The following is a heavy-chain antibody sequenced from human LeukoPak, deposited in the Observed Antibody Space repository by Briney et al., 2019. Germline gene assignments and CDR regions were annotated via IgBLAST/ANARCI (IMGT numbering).Heavy chain of an antibody. CDR1: GGSFSGYY. Sequence: PSETLSLTCAVYGGSFSGYYWSWIRQPPGKGLKWIGEINHSGSTNYNPSLKSRVTISVDTSKNQFSLKLSSVTAADTAVYYCARRRGYCSSTSCYKAPQTFDYWGQGTLVTVSS. CDR3: ARRRGYCSSTSCYKAPQTFDY. D-gene: IGHD2-2*02. V-gene: IGHV4-34*01. J-gene: IGHJ4*02. CDR2: INHSGST.